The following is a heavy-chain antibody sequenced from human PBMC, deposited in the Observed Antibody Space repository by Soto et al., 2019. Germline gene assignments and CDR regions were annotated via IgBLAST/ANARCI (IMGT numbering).Heavy chain of an antibody. J-gene: IGHJ1*01. D-gene: IGHD2-15*01. V-gene: IGHV1-69*06. CDR2: IIHMYGTA. CDR1: GGNFDSYA. CDR3: ARGLSYCSGGSCYIFQQ. Sequence: QLQLVQSGAEVKKPGSSVKVSCRASGGNFDSYAIRWVRQAPGQGLEWMGGIIHMYGTANYAQKFQDRVTFPADKSTSTAYMDLRSLRSDDTAVFYCARGLSYCSGGSCYIFQQWGHGTLVNVSS.